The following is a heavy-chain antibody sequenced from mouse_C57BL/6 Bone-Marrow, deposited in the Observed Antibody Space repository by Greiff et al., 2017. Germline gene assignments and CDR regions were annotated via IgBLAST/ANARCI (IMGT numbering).Heavy chain of an antibody. CDR2: ISYDGSN. J-gene: IGHJ4*01. CDR1: GYSITSGYY. D-gene: IGHD1-1*01. V-gene: IGHV3-6*01. CDR3: ARELLLRHGDY. Sequence: ESGPGLVKPSQSLSLTCSVTGYSITSGYYWNWIRQFPGNKLEWMGYISYDGSNNYNPSLKNRISITRDTSKNQFFLKLNSVTTEDTATYYCARELLLRHGDYWGQGTSVTVSS.